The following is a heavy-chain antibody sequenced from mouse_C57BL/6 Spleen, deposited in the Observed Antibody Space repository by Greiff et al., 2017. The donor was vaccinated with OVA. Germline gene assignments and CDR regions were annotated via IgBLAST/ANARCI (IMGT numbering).Heavy chain of an antibody. CDR1: GFSLSTSGMG. CDR2: IYWDDDK. V-gene: IGHV8-12*01. CDR3: ARRAFTTVVATGAMDY. Sequence: QVTLKECGPGILQSSQTLSLTCSFSGFSLSTSGMGVSWIRQPSGKGLEWLAHIYWDDDKRYNPSLKSRLTISKDTSRNQVFLKITSVDTADTATYYCARRAFTTVVATGAMDYWGQGTSVTVSS. J-gene: IGHJ4*01. D-gene: IGHD1-1*01.